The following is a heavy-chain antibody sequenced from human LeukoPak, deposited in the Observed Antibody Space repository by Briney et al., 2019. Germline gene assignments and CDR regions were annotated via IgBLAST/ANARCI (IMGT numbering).Heavy chain of an antibody. D-gene: IGHD1-14*01. V-gene: IGHV3-21*01. Sequence: GGSLRLSCAASGFTFSTHSMNWVRQAPGKGLEWVSSISYSSSFLDYADSVQGRFTVSRDNAKNSLYLQMNSLRAEDTAVYYCAREVTAEWGQGTLVTVSS. CDR3: AREVTAE. CDR2: ISYSSSFL. J-gene: IGHJ4*02. CDR1: GFTFSTHS.